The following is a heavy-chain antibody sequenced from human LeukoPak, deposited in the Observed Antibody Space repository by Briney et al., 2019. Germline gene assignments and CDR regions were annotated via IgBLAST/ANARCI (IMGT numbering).Heavy chain of an antibody. Sequence: PGGSLRLSCAASGFTFSSYSMNWVRQASGKGLEWVSYISSSSSTIYYADSVKGRFTISRDNAKNSLYLQMNSLRAEDTAVYFCARDQRWGSPDYWGQGTLVTVSS. CDR1: GFTFSSYS. J-gene: IGHJ4*02. CDR2: ISSSSSTI. CDR3: ARDQRWGSPDY. D-gene: IGHD3-16*01. V-gene: IGHV3-48*01.